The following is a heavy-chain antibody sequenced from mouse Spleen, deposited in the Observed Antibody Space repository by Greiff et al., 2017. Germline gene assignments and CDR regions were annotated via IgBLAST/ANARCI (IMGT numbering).Heavy chain of an antibody. D-gene: IGHD2-14*01. CDR1: GYTFTDYY. CDR2: INPYNGGT. J-gene: IGHJ2*01. V-gene: IGHV1-19*01. Sequence: DVQLQESGPVLVKPGASVKMSCKASGYTFTDYYMNWVKQSHGKSLEWIGVINPYNGGTSYNQKFKGKATLTVDKSSSTAYMELNSLTSEDSAVYYCARGRYDLDYWGQGTTLTVSS. CDR3: ARGRYDLDY.